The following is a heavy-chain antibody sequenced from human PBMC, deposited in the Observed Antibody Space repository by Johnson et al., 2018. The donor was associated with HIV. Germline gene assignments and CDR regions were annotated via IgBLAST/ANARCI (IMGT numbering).Heavy chain of an antibody. CDR1: GFTFDDYA. CDR2: ISWNSGSI. CDR3: ARGVIGEGATGGAFDI. D-gene: IGHD3-16*02. Sequence: VQLVESGGGVVRPGGSLRLSCAASGFTFDDYAMHWVRPAPGQGLEWVSGISWNSGSIGYADSVKGRFPISRDNAKNSLDLQLNSLRAEDTALYYCARGVIGEGATGGAFDIWGQGTMVTVSS. V-gene: IGHV3-9*01. J-gene: IGHJ3*02.